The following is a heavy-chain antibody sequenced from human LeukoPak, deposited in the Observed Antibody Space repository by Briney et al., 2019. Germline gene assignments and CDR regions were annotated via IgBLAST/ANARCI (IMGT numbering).Heavy chain of an antibody. CDR2: ISSSSRYI. D-gene: IGHD3-10*01. V-gene: IGHV3-21*01. CDR1: GFTFSSYN. CDR3: AREIRTMIRGVIVTYYFDY. J-gene: IGHJ4*02. Sequence: GGSLRLSCAASGFTFSSYNMNWVRQAPGKGLEWVSSISSSSRYINYADSVKGRFTISRDNAKNSLYLQMNSLRAEDTAVYYCAREIRTMIRGVIVTYYFDYWGQGTLVTVSS.